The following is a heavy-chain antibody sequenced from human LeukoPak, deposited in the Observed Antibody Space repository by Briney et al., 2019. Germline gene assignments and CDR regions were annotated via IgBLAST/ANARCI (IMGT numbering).Heavy chain of an antibody. D-gene: IGHD2-2*01. Sequence: PGGSLRLSCAASGFTFSSYSMNWVRQAPGKGLEGVSYISSSSSTIYYADSVKGRFTISRDNAKNSMYLQMNSLRAEDTAVYYCARERCSSTSCYSPYYYYYYMDVWGKGTTVTVSS. J-gene: IGHJ6*03. CDR2: ISSSSSTI. CDR1: GFTFSSYS. CDR3: ARERCSSTSCYSPYYYYYYMDV. V-gene: IGHV3-48*01.